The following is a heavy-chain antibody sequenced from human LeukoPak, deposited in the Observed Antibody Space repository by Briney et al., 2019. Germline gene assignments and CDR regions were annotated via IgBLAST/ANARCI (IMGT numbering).Heavy chain of an antibody. Sequence: GGSLRLSCAASGFTFSSYSMNWVRQAPGKGLEWVSYISSSSSTVYYADSVKGRFTISRDNAKNSLYLQMNSLRAEDTAVYYCAGVGATGLDYWGQGTLVTVSS. CDR2: ISSSSSTV. CDR3: AGVGATGLDY. V-gene: IGHV3-48*04. J-gene: IGHJ4*02. D-gene: IGHD1-26*01. CDR1: GFTFSSYS.